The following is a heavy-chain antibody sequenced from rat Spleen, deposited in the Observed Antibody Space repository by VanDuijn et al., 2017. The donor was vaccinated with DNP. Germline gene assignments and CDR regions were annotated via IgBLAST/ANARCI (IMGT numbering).Heavy chain of an antibody. V-gene: IGHV5S13*01. CDR1: GFTFSNYG. D-gene: IGHD1-4*01. Sequence: EVQLVESGGGLVQPGRSLKLSCAASGFTFSNYGMAWVRQAPTKGLEWVASISTGGGNTYYRDSVKGRFTISRDNAKNTLYLQMNSLRSEDTATYYCARTTRVYWYFDFWGPGTMVTVSS. CDR2: ISTGGGNT. CDR3: ARTTRVYWYFDF. J-gene: IGHJ1*01.